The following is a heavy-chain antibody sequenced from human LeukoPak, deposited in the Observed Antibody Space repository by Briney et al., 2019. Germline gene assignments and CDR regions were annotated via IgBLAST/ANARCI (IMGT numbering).Heavy chain of an antibody. J-gene: IGHJ3*02. V-gene: IGHV4-30-4*08. CDR1: GGSISSGDYY. CDR3: ARGEYYYDSSGYRNSGDAFDI. CDR2: IYYSGST. D-gene: IGHD3-22*01. Sequence: PSETLSLTCTVSGGSISSGDYYWSWIRQPPGKGLEWIGYIYYSGSTYYNPSLKSRVTISVDTSKNQFSLKPSSVTAADTAVYYCARGEYYYDSSGYRNSGDAFDIWGQGTMVTVSS.